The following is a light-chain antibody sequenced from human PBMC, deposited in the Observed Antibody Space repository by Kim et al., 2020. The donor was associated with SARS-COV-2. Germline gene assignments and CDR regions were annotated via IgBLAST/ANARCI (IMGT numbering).Light chain of an antibody. Sequence: LSPGERAPPSSRASQSVSSSYLAWHQQNPGQAPRLLIYGASSRATGIPDRFSGSGSGTDFTLTISRLEPEDFAVYYCQQYGSSRTFGQGTKVDIK. V-gene: IGKV3-20*01. CDR3: QQYGSSRT. CDR2: GAS. CDR1: QSVSSSY. J-gene: IGKJ1*01.